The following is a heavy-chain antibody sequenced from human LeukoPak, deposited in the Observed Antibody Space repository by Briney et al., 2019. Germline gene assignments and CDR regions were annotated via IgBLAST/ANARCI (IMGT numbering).Heavy chain of an antibody. V-gene: IGHV5-51*01. CDR2: ICPGDSDT. J-gene: IGHJ6*01. D-gene: IGHD2-21*01. CDR1: GYSFTHHW. Sequence: GESLKTSRNGSGYSFTHHWIGWVRQVPGKGLGWIRNICPGDSDTRYRPSFQGQVTISGDKSISTAYLQWSSLKASDTAMYYCARHYGGGEYYFGMDVWGQGTTVTVA. CDR3: ARHYGGGEYYFGMDV.